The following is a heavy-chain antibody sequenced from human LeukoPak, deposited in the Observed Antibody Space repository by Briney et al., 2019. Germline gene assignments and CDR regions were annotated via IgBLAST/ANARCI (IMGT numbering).Heavy chain of an antibody. CDR3: ARDLWRDGYNYWFDP. V-gene: IGHV1-69*05. CDR2: IIPIFGTA. Sequence: ASVKVSCKASGGTFSSYAISWVRQAPGQGLEWMGGIIPIFGTANYAQRFQGRVTITTDESTSTAYMELSSLRSEGTAVYYCARDLWRDGYNYWFDPWGQGTLVTVSS. D-gene: IGHD5-24*01. CDR1: GGTFSSYA. J-gene: IGHJ5*02.